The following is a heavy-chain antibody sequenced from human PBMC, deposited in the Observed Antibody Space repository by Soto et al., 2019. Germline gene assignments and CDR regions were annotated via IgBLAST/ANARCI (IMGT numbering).Heavy chain of an antibody. D-gene: IGHD6-13*01. CDR2: ISYDGSNK. Sequence: GGSLRLSCAASGFTFSSYAMHWVRQAPGKGLEWVAVISYDGSNKYYADSVKGRFTISRDNSKNTLYLQMNSLRAEDTAVYYCARDSAGRRSSSWYGHWGQGTLVTVSS. CDR3: ARDSAGRRSSSWYGH. J-gene: IGHJ5*02. V-gene: IGHV3-30-3*01. CDR1: GFTFSSYA.